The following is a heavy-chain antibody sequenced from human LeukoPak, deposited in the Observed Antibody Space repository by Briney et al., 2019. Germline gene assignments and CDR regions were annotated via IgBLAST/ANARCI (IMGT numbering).Heavy chain of an antibody. CDR1: GFPFSVYE. Sequence: PGGSLSLSCAVSGFPFSVYEMNWVRQAPGKGLEWVSNIGSSGAIRHYADSVKGRFTISRDNAKNSLYLQMNSLRAEDTAVYYCASHGRDSSSWYYFDYWGQGTLVTVSS. CDR3: ASHGRDSSSWYYFDY. V-gene: IGHV3-48*03. CDR2: IGSSGAIR. D-gene: IGHD6-13*01. J-gene: IGHJ4*02.